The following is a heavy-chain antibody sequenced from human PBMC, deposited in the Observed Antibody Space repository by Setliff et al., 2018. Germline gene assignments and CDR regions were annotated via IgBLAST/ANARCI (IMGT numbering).Heavy chain of an antibody. D-gene: IGHD3-22*01. CDR2: TIPIFGTT. J-gene: IGHJ6*03. V-gene: IGHV1-69*05. CDR3: VREGVDSRSSTDYRYYMGV. CDR1: GGTFSSYG. Sequence: ASVKVSCKASGGTFSSYGISWVRQAPGQGLEWMGGTIPIFGTTDYAQKFQGRVTIITDESTSTAFMQLSSLRSEDTAVYYCVREGVDSRSSTDYRYYMGVWGKGTTVTVAS.